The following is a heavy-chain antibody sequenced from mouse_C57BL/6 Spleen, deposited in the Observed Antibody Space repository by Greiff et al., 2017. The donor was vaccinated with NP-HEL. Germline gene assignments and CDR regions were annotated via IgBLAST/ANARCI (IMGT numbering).Heavy chain of an antibody. CDR2: ISDGGSYT. V-gene: IGHV5-4*01. J-gene: IGHJ1*03. D-gene: IGHD2-4*01. Sequence: EVHLVESGGGLVKPGGSLKLSCAASGFTFSSYAMSWVRQTPEKRLEWVATISDGGSYTYYPDNVKGRFTISRDNAKNNLYLQMSHLKSEDTAMYYCARDYDYDGLWYFDVWGTGTTVTVSS. CDR3: ARDYDYDGLWYFDV. CDR1: GFTFSSYA.